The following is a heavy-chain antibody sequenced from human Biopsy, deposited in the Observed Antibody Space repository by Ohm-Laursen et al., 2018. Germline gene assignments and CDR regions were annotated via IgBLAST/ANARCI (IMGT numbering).Heavy chain of an antibody. D-gene: IGHD3-3*01. CDR2: IFRNSGNI. Sequence: SLRLSCAAFGFTFDDYAMHWVRQAPGKGLEWVSGIFRNSGNIDYAASVKGRFTISRDNAKNSLYLQMNSLRPEDTAFYYCATIAGWGSSPDLRPYWGQGTLVTASS. J-gene: IGHJ4*02. CDR1: GFTFDDYA. CDR3: ATIAGWGSSPDLRPY. V-gene: IGHV3-9*01.